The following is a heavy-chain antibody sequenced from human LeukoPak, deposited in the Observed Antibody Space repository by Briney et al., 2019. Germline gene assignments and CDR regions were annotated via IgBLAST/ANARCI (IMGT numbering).Heavy chain of an antibody. D-gene: IGHD3-22*01. J-gene: IGHJ3*02. V-gene: IGHV4-34*01. CDR2: INHSGST. CDR3: ARAAYYYDSSGLTYDAFDI. CDR1: GGSFSGYY. Sequence: SETLSLTCAVYGGSFSGYYWSWIRQPPGKGLEWIGEINHSGSTNYNPSLKSRVTISVDTSKNQFSLKLSSVTAAGTAVYYCARAAYYYDSSGLTYDAFDIWGQGTMVTVSS.